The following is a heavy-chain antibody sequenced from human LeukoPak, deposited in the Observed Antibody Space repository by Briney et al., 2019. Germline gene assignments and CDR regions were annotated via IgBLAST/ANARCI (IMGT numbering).Heavy chain of an antibody. CDR1: GFTFSSYG. Sequence: GSLRLSCAASGFTFSSYGMHWVRQAPGKGLEWVAVISYDGSNKYYADSVKGRFTISRDNSKNTLYLQMNSLRAEDTAVYYCARGGSYLSAFDIWGQGTMVTVSS. CDR3: ARGGSYLSAFDI. CDR2: ISYDGSNK. D-gene: IGHD1-26*01. V-gene: IGHV3-30*03. J-gene: IGHJ3*02.